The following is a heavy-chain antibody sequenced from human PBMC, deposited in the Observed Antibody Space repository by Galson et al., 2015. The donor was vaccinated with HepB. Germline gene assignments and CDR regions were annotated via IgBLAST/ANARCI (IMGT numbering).Heavy chain of an antibody. CDR2: ISANGGSR. CDR3: AKGYGLFDL. D-gene: IGHD4-17*01. Sequence: SLRLSCAASGFTFGSTAMTWVRQAPGKGLDWVSGISANGGSRFYAESVKGRFTISRDNSKNTLSFQMNSLRAEDTAVYYCAKGYGLFDLWGQGTLVTVSS. J-gene: IGHJ5*02. V-gene: IGHV3-23*01. CDR1: GFTFGSTA.